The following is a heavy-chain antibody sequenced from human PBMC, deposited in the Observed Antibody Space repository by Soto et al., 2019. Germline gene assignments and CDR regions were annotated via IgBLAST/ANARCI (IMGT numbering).Heavy chain of an antibody. CDR1: GFTFSSYG. Sequence: ESGGGVVQPGRSLRLSCAASGFTFSSYGMHWVRQAPGKGLEWVAVIWYDGSNKYYADSVKGRFTISRDNSKNTLYLQMNSLRAEDTAVYYCARDHRNYDFFSYSFDYWGQGTLVTVSS. V-gene: IGHV3-33*01. J-gene: IGHJ4*02. CDR3: ARDHRNYDFFSYSFDY. D-gene: IGHD3-3*01. CDR2: IWYDGSNK.